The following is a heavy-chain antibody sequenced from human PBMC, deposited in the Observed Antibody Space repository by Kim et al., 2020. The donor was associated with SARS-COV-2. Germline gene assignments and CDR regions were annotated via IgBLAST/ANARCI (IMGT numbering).Heavy chain of an antibody. J-gene: IGHJ4*02. CDR1: GYSFTSYW. Sequence: GESLKISCKGSGYSFTSYWIGWVRQMPGKGLEWMGIIYPGDSDTRYSPSFQGQVTIPADKSISTAYLQWSSLKASDTAIYYCARPSTYYYDSSDLSPFDYWGQGTLLTVSS. CDR2: IYPGDSDT. V-gene: IGHV5-51*01. D-gene: IGHD3-22*01. CDR3: ARPSTYYYDSSDLSPFDY.